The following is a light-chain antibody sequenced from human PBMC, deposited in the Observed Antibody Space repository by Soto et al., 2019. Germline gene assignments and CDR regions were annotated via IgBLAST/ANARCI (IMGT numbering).Light chain of an antibody. CDR2: AAS. J-gene: IGKJ2*01. CDR1: QGISSW. V-gene: IGKV1-12*01. CDR3: QQSYTTPVYS. Sequence: DIQMTQSPSSVSASVGDRVTITCRASQGISSWLAWYQQKPGKAPNLLIYAASHLQSGVPSRFSGSGSGTDFTLTITSLQPEDFATYFCQQSYTTPVYSFGQGTKLEIK.